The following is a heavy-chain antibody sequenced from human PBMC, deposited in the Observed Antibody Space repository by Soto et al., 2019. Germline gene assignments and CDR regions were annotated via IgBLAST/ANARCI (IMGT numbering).Heavy chain of an antibody. J-gene: IGHJ4*02. CDR3: AKDQASGQGSFDS. CDR1: GFTFNIYD. CDR2: ISYDGSNQ. Sequence: GGSLRLSCAASGFTFNIYDMHWVRQAPDKGLEWVALISYDGSNQYYADSVKGRFTISRDNSKNTLFLQMNSLRADDTAVYYCAKDQASGQGSFDSWGQGTLVTVSS. V-gene: IGHV3-30*18.